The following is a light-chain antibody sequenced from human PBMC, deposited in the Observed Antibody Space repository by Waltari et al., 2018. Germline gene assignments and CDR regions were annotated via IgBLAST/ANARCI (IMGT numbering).Light chain of an antibody. Sequence: DIQMTQSPSSLSASVGDRFTTTCRASRAITNYVNWYQQRPGLTPNPPIYAASTLQGGVPTRFSGSGSGTDFTLTISSLQIEDSAVYYCQQYNNWPTWTFGQGAKVEIK. CDR2: AAS. J-gene: IGKJ1*01. CDR1: RAITNY. V-gene: IGKV1-39*01. CDR3: QQYNNWPTWT.